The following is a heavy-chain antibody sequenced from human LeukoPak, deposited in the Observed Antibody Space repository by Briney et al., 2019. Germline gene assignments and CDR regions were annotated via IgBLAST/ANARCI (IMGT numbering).Heavy chain of an antibody. CDR2: ISGSGDNT. CDR1: GFTFYSYA. CDR3: AKAGIAAAGDIDY. Sequence: LSGGSLRLSCAASGFTFYSYAMSWVRQAPGKGLEWVSAISGSGDNTYYADSVKGRFTISRDNSKNTLYLQMNSLRAEDTAVYYCAKAGIAAAGDIDYWGQGTLVTVSS. V-gene: IGHV3-23*01. J-gene: IGHJ4*02. D-gene: IGHD6-13*01.